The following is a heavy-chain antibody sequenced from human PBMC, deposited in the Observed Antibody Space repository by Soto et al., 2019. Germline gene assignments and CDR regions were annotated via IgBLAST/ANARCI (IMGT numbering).Heavy chain of an antibody. CDR3: EKDQGSSWYEIDY. V-gene: IGHV3-23*01. D-gene: IGHD6-13*01. CDR1: GFTFSNYA. Sequence: EVQLLESGGGLVQPGGSLRLSCAASGFTFSNYAVTWVRQAPGKGLEWVSTISGSGGSTYYADSVKGRFTISRDNSKNTLHLQMNGLRAEETAVYYCEKDQGSSWYEIDYWGQGTLVTVSS. J-gene: IGHJ4*02. CDR2: ISGSGGST.